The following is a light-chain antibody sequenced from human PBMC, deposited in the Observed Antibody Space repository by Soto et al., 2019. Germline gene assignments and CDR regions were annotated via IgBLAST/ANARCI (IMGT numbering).Light chain of an antibody. J-gene: IGKJ5*01. CDR2: AAS. CDR1: QGISNY. Sequence: DIQMTQSPSSLSASVGDRVTITCRASQGISNYLAWYQQKPGKVPKLLIYAASTLQSGVPSRFSGSGSGTDFTLTISSLQPEDVAIYYCQKYNSALITFGQGTRLEIK. V-gene: IGKV1-27*01. CDR3: QKYNSALIT.